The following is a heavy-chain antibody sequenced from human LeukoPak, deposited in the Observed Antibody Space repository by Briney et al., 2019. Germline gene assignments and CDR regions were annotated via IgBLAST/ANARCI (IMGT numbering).Heavy chain of an antibody. CDR1: GGSISSYY. D-gene: IGHD5-24*01. J-gene: IGHJ4*02. Sequence: SETLSLTCTVSGGSISSYYWSWIRQPPGKGLEWIGYIYYSGSTNYNPSLKSRVTISVDTSKNQFSLKLSPVTAADTAVYYCARRDGYKKYYFDYWGQGTLVTVSS. CDR2: IYYSGST. V-gene: IGHV4-59*01. CDR3: ARRDGYKKYYFDY.